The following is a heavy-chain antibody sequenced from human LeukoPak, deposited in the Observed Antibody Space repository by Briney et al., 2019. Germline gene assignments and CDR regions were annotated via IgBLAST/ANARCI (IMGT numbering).Heavy chain of an antibody. V-gene: IGHV3-21*01. J-gene: IGHJ4*02. D-gene: IGHD1-7*01. CDR1: GFTFSSSS. Sequence: GGSLRLSCAASGFTFSSSSMNWVRQAPGKGLEWVSSISSSSSYIYYADSVKGRFTISRDNAKNSLYLQMNSLRAEDTAVYYCGRDYWNYVGEPRRFVYWGQGTLVTVSS. CDR2: ISSSSSYI. CDR3: GRDYWNYVGEPRRFVY.